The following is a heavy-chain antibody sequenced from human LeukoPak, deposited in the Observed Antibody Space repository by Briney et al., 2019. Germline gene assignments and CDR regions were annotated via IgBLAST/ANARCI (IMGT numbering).Heavy chain of an antibody. CDR2: IYISGST. D-gene: IGHD2-2*02. J-gene: IGHJ3*02. Sequence: SETLSLTCTVSGGSISSHYWSWIRQPPGKGLEWIGYIYISGSTNYNPSLKSRVTISLHTSKNQFSLKLSSVTAADTAVYYCATYTPFETWGQGTMVTVSS. CDR1: GGSISSHY. CDR3: ATYTPFET. V-gene: IGHV4-59*11.